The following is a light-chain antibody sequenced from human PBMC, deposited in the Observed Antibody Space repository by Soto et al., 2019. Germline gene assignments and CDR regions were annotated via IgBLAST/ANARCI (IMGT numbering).Light chain of an antibody. CDR3: SSYTSSSTWV. Sequence: QSALTQPPSVSGSPGQSVTISCTGTSSDVGSYNRVSWYQQPPGTAPKLMIYRVSNRPSGVPDRFSGSKSGNTASLTISGLQAEDEADYYCSSYTSSSTWVFGGGTKVTVL. J-gene: IGLJ3*02. CDR1: SSDVGSYNR. CDR2: RVS. V-gene: IGLV2-18*02.